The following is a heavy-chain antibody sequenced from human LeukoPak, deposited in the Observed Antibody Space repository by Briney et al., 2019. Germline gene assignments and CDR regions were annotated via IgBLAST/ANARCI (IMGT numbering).Heavy chain of an antibody. CDR1: GGTFSSYA. Sequence: SVKVSCKASGGTFSSYAISWVRQAPGQGLEWMGGIIPIFGTANHAQKFQGRVTITADESTSTAYMELSSLRSEDMAVYYCARPLWEPDYGDYHGLDPWGQGTLVTVSS. V-gene: IGHV1-69*13. D-gene: IGHD4-17*01. J-gene: IGHJ5*02. CDR2: IIPIFGTA. CDR3: ARPLWEPDYGDYHGLDP.